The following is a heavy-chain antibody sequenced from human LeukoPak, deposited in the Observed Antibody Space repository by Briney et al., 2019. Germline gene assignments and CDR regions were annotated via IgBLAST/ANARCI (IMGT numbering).Heavy chain of an antibody. Sequence: ASVKVSCKASGYTFTDYYMHWVRQAPGQGLEWMGWINSNSGGTSYAQKFQGRVTMTRDTSTSTAYMELRSLRSDDTAVYYCARDRVVGATTHDAFDIWGQGTMVTVSS. J-gene: IGHJ3*02. CDR2: INSNSGGT. CDR3: ARDRVVGATTHDAFDI. D-gene: IGHD1-26*01. V-gene: IGHV1-2*02. CDR1: GYTFTDYY.